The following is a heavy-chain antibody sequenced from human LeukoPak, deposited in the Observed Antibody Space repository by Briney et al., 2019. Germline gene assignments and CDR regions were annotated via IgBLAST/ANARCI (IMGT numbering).Heavy chain of an antibody. V-gene: IGHV1-58*01. Sequence: GASVKVSCKASGFTFTSSAVQWVRQARGQRLEWIGWIVVGSGNTNYAQKFQERVTITRDMSTSTAYMELSSLRSDDTAVYYCARARKDIVVVPAAGARNWFDPWGQGTLVTVSS. J-gene: IGHJ5*02. CDR2: IVVGSGNT. CDR3: ARARKDIVVVPAAGARNWFDP. D-gene: IGHD2-2*01. CDR1: GFTFTSSA.